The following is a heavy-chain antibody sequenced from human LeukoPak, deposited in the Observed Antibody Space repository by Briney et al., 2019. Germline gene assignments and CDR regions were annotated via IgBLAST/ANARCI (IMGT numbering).Heavy chain of an antibody. V-gene: IGHV3-23*01. D-gene: IGHD6-13*01. CDR3: ARGAIAAAGILDY. Sequence: GGSLRPSCAASGFAFSSYGMTWVRQAPGKGLEWVSAISGSGGSTYYADSVKGRSTISRDNSKNTLYLVMSSLRAEDTGVYYCARGAIAAAGILDYWGQGTLVTVSS. CDR1: GFAFSSYG. CDR2: ISGSGGST. J-gene: IGHJ4*02.